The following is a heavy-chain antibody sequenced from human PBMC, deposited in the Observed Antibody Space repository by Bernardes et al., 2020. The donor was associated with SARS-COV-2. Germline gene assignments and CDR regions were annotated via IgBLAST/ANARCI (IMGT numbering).Heavy chain of an antibody. CDR1: GCSISSGSYY. CDR3: ARDRGRFCSSTSCNHYYYYGMDV. Sequence: SETLSLTCTVSGCSISSGSYYWSWIRQPAGKGLEWIGRIDTSGSTNYNPSLKSRVTISVDTSKNQFSLKLSPVTAADTAVYYCARDRGRFCSSTSCNHYYYYGMDVWGHGTTVTVSS. D-gene: IGHD2-2*01. V-gene: IGHV4-61*02. J-gene: IGHJ6*02. CDR2: IDTSGST.